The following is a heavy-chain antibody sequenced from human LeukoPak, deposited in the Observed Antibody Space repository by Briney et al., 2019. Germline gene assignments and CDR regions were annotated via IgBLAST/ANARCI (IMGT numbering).Heavy chain of an antibody. J-gene: IGHJ3*02. CDR1: GFTVSSNY. V-gene: IGHV3-53*01. CDR2: IYSGGST. D-gene: IGHD2-2*01. CDR3: ARDLGYCSSTSCWNAFDM. Sequence: GESLKISCAASGFTVSSNYINWVRQAPGKGLEWVSVIYSGGSTYYADSVKGRFTISRDNSKNTLYLQMNSLRAEDTAVYYCARDLGYCSSTSCWNAFDMWGQGTMVTVSS.